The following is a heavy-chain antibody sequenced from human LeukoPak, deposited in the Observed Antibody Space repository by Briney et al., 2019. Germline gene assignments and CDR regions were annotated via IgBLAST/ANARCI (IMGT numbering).Heavy chain of an antibody. CDR1: GFTFSSYG. J-gene: IGHJ4*02. Sequence: HPGRSLRLSCAASGFTFSSYGMHWVRQAPGKGLEWVAVIWYDGSNRYYADSVKGRFIIPRDNSKTTLYLQMNSLRAEDTAVYYCARDPIETLNYDILTGYLDYWGQGTLVTVSS. V-gene: IGHV3-33*01. CDR3: ARDPIETLNYDILTGYLDY. D-gene: IGHD3-9*01. CDR2: IWYDGSNR.